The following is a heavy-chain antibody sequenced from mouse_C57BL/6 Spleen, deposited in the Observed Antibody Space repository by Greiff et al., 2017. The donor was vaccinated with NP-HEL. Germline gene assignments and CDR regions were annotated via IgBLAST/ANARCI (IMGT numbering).Heavy chain of an antibody. V-gene: IGHV1-52*01. CDR1: GYTFTSYW. Sequence: QVQLQQPGAELVRPGSSVKLSCKASGYTFTSYWMHWVKQRPIQGLEWIGNIDPSDSETHYNQKFKDKATLTVDKSSSTAYMQLSSLTSEDSAVYYCARGGNWVYFDYWGKGTTLTVSS. J-gene: IGHJ2*01. D-gene: IGHD4-1*01. CDR3: ARGGNWVYFDY. CDR2: IDPSDSET.